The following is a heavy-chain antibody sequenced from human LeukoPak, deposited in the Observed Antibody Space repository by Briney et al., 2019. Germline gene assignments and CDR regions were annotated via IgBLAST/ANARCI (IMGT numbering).Heavy chain of an antibody. CDR1: GYTLTELS. V-gene: IGHV1-24*01. CDR3: ATGSLTRLWFGKWRED. J-gene: IGHJ4*02. Sequence: ASVKVSCKVSGYTLTELSMHWVRQAPGKGLEWMGGFDPEDGETIYAQKFQGRVTMTEDTSTDTAYMELSSLRSEDTAVYYCATGSLTRLWFGKWREDWGQGTLVTVSS. D-gene: IGHD3-10*01. CDR2: FDPEDGET.